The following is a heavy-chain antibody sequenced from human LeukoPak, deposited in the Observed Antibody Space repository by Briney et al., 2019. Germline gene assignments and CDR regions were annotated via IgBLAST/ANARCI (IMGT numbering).Heavy chain of an antibody. CDR2: IYYSGST. J-gene: IGHJ4*02. D-gene: IGHD5-18*01. V-gene: IGHV4-39*01. CDR1: GGSISSSSYY. CDR3: ARHSGMQLWLPAY. Sequence: SETLSLTCTVSGGSISSSSYYWGWIRQPPGKGLEWIGSIYYSGSTYYNPSLKSRVTISVDTAKNQFSLKLSSVTAADTAVYYCARHSGMQLWLPAYWGQGTLVTVSS.